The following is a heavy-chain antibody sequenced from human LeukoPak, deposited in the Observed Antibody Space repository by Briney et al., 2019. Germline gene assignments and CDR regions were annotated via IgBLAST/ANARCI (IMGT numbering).Heavy chain of an antibody. CDR1: GGSISSYY. CDR2: IYTSGST. V-gene: IGHV4-4*07. J-gene: IGHJ4*02. CDR3: ARGRYGDYERYFDY. D-gene: IGHD4-17*01. Sequence: SETLSLTCSVSGGSISSYYCSWIRQPAGKGLEWIGRIYTSGSTNYNPSLKSRVTMSVDTSKNQFSLKLSSVTAADTAVYSCARGRYGDYERYFDYWGQGALVTVSS.